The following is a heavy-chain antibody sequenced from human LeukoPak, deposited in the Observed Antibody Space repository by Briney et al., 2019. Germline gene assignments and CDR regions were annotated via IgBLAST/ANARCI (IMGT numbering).Heavy chain of an antibody. CDR2: IYYSGST. CDR3: AREVVAATSGGAFDI. CDR1: GGSISSYY. D-gene: IGHD2-15*01. V-gene: IGHV4-59*01. J-gene: IGHJ3*02. Sequence: SETLSLTCTVSGGSISSYYWSWIRQPPGKGLEWIGYIYYSGSTNYNPSLKSRVTISVDTSKNQFPLKLSSVTAADTAVYYCAREVVAATSGGAFDIWGQGTMVTVSS.